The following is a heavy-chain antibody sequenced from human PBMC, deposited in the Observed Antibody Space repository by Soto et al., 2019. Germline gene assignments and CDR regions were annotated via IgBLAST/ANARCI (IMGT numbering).Heavy chain of an antibody. CDR2: IYYSGST. CDR1: GGSISSSSYY. Sequence: QLQLQESGPGLVKPSETLSLTCTVSGGSISSSSYYWGWIRQPPGKGLEWIGSIYYSGSTYYNPYLKSRVTISVDTSKNQFSLKLSSVTAADTAVYYCARQLGKAYCGGDCSKEYYFDYWGQGTLVTVSS. J-gene: IGHJ4*02. V-gene: IGHV4-39*01. D-gene: IGHD2-21*02. CDR3: ARQLGKAYCGGDCSKEYYFDY.